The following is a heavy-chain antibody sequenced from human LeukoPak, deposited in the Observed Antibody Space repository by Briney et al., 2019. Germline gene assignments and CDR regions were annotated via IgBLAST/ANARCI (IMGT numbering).Heavy chain of an antibody. CDR3: ARHRYCSGGRCHRYPTAFDY. V-gene: IGHV4-4*02. D-gene: IGHD2-15*01. CDR1: GGSISSSNW. J-gene: IGHJ4*02. Sequence: KPSGTLSLTCAVSGGSISSSNWWSWVRQPPGKGLEWIGEIYHSGSTNYNPSLKSRVTISVDKSKNQFSLKLSSVTAADTAVYYCARHRYCSGGRCHRYPTAFDYWAQGTLVTVSS. CDR2: IYHSGST.